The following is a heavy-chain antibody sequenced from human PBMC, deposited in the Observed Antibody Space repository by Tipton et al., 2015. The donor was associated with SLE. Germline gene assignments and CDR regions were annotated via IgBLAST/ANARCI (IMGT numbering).Heavy chain of an antibody. CDR1: GFTFSSYG. CDR2: IWYDGSNK. CDR3: ARSKWLVRGDYSDY. V-gene: IGHV3-33*01. J-gene: IGHJ4*02. Sequence: SLRLSCAASGFTFSSYGMHWVRQAPGKGLEWVAVIWYDGSNKYYADSVKGRFTISRDNSKNTLYLQMNSLRAEDTAVYYCARSKWLVRGDYSDYWGQGTLVTVSS. D-gene: IGHD6-19*01.